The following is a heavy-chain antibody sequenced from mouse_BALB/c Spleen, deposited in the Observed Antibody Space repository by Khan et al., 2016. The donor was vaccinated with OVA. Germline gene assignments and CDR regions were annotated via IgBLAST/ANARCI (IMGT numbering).Heavy chain of an antibody. CDR3: DRWFDGYSSLYAMDY. CDR2: IWSDGST. CDR1: GFSLTSYG. Sequence: QVQLKQSGPGLVAPSQSLSITCTVSGFSLTSYGVHWVRQPPGKGLEWLVVIWSDGSTNYNSVLNSRLSISKDNSKSQVFLKMNSLQTDDTAIYYGDRWFDGYSSLYAMDYWGQGTSVTVSS. V-gene: IGHV2-6*02. D-gene: IGHD2-3*01. J-gene: IGHJ4*01.